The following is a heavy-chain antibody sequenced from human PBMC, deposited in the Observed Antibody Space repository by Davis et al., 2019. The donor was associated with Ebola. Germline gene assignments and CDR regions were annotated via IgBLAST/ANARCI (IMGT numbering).Heavy chain of an antibody. Sequence: PSETLSLTCTVSGGSISSYYWSWIRQPPGKGLEWIGYIYYSGSTNYNPSLKSRVTISVDTSKNQFSLKLSSVTAADTAVYYCARGTGFVAAAGSGYYYYGMDVWGQGTTVTVSS. CDR3: ARGTGFVAAAGSGYYYYGMDV. CDR2: IYYSGST. V-gene: IGHV4-59*01. CDR1: GGSISSYY. J-gene: IGHJ6*02. D-gene: IGHD6-13*01.